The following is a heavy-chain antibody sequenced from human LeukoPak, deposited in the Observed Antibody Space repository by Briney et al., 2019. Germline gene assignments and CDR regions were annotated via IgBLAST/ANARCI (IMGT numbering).Heavy chain of an antibody. Sequence: PSETLSLTCAVYGGSFSGYYWSWIRQPPGKGLEWIGEINHSGSTNYNPSLKSRVTISVDTSKNQFSLKLSSVTAADTAVYYCARVKLRLGYFDYWGQGTLVTVSS. CDR3: ARVKLRLGYFDY. V-gene: IGHV4-34*01. CDR2: INHSGST. D-gene: IGHD3-16*01. J-gene: IGHJ4*02. CDR1: GGSFSGYY.